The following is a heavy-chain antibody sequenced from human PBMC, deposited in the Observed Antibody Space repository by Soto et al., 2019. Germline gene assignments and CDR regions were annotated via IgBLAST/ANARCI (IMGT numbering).Heavy chain of an antibody. Sequence: SETLSLTCTVSGGSISSGGYYWSWIRQHPGKGLEWIGYIYYSGSTYYNPSLKSRVTISVDTSKNQFSLKLSSVTAADTAVYYCARDHPHSYGVYYFDYCGQGTPVTVS. CDR1: GGSISSGGYY. D-gene: IGHD5-18*01. CDR2: IYYSGST. CDR3: ARDHPHSYGVYYFDY. V-gene: IGHV4-31*03. J-gene: IGHJ4*02.